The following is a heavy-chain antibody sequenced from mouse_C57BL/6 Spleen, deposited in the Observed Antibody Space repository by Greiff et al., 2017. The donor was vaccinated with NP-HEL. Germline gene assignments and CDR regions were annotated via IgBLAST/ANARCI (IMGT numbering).Heavy chain of an antibody. D-gene: IGHD2-3*01. CDR1: GFTFSDYG. Sequence: DVMLVESGGGLVKPGGSLKLSCAASGFTFSDYGMHWVRQAPEKGLEWVAYISSGSSTIYYADTVKGRFTISRDNAKNTLFLQMTSLRSEDTAMYYCARTPDGYYPYYFDYWGQGTTLTVSS. CDR2: ISSGSSTI. J-gene: IGHJ2*01. CDR3: ARTPDGYYPYYFDY. V-gene: IGHV5-17*01.